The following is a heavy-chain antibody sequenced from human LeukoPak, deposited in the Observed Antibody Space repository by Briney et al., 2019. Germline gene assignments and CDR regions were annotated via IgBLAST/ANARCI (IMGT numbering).Heavy chain of an antibody. CDR1: GLTFSDFY. J-gene: IGHJ4*02. Sequence: GGSLRLSCVVSGLTFSDFYMSWVRQAPGKGLEWLSYISPSGAPTYNVDSVKGRFTISRDNAKNSLYLQMNSLRAEDTAVYYCVRGHGGLEYWGQGTLVTVSS. D-gene: IGHD3-10*01. V-gene: IGHV3-11*01. CDR3: VRGHGGLEY. CDR2: ISPSGAPT.